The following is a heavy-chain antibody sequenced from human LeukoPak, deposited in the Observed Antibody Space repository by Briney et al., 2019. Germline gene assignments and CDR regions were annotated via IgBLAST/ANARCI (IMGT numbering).Heavy chain of an antibody. V-gene: IGHV4-59*08. CDR2: ISYSGST. D-gene: IGHD3-10*01. CDR1: GGSISTYY. J-gene: IGHJ4*02. CDR3: ARQESSYGSGSYFDY. Sequence: SETLSLTCTVSGGSISTYYWTWIRQPPGKGLEWIGSISYSGSTNNSPSLEGRVTMSVDTSKNQFSPKLSSVTAADTAVYFCARQESSYGSGSYFDYWGQGILVTVSS.